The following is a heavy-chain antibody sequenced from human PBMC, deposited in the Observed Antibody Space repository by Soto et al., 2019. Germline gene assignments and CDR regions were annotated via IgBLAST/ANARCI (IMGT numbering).Heavy chain of an antibody. CDR2: IDPIDSYT. CDR1: GYSFTSYW. Sequence: PGESLKISCKVSGYSFTSYWISWGLQIPGKGLEVIGRIDPIDSYTNYSPSFQGHVTISADKSISTAYLQWSSLKASDTAMYYCARRGGVYYYYYGMDVWGQGTTVTVSS. V-gene: IGHV5-10-1*01. D-gene: IGHD3-10*01. CDR3: ARRGGVYYYYYGMDV. J-gene: IGHJ6*02.